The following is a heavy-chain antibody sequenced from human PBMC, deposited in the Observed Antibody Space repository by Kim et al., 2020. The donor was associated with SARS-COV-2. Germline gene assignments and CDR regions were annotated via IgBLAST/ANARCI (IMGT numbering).Heavy chain of an antibody. D-gene: IGHD2-2*01. Sequence: PSLQGRVTISVDTSKNPFSLKLSSVTAADTAVYYCARVRDIVVVPAAIGYWGQGTLVTVSS. CDR3: ARVRDIVVVPAAIGY. J-gene: IGHJ4*02. V-gene: IGHV4-34*01.